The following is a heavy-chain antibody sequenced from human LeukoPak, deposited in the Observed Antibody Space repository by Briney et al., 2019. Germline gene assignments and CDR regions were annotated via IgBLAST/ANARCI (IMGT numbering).Heavy chain of an antibody. Sequence: QSGGSLRLSCAASGFSVSNDYMTWVRQAPGKGLEWVSVIDSGGNTYYADSVKGRFTISRDKSMNTLSLQMNSLRAEDTAVFYCAKDVGVLTAIGWSDPWGQGTLVTVSS. V-gene: IGHV3-53*01. CDR2: IDSGGNT. CDR3: AKDVGVLTAIGWSDP. J-gene: IGHJ5*02. CDR1: GFSVSNDY. D-gene: IGHD2-2*02.